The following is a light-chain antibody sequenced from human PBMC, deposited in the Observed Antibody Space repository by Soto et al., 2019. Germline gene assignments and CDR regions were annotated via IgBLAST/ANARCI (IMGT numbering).Light chain of an antibody. CDR2: DSN. Sequence: QPVLTQPPSVSGAPGQRVTISCTGSSSNIGAGKDVHWYRQLPGAAPKFLISDSNHRPSGVPDRFSVSKSGASASLAITGLRAEDEGDYFCQSYGTSLSGLYVFGTGTKVTVL. J-gene: IGLJ1*01. V-gene: IGLV1-40*01. CDR3: QSYGTSLSGLYV. CDR1: SSNIGAGKD.